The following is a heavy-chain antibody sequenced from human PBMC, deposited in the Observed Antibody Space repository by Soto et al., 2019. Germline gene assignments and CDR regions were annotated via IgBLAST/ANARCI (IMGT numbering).Heavy chain of an antibody. CDR2: IYYSGST. V-gene: IGHV4-31*03. D-gene: IGHD3-22*01. CDR3: ARSGDYYEYSFDP. Sequence: SETLSLTCTVSGGSISSGGYYWSWIRQHPGKGLEWIGYIYYSGSTYYNPSLKSRVTISVDTSKNQFSLKPSSVTAADTAVYYCARSGDYYEYSFDPWGQGTLVTVSS. CDR1: GGSISSGGYY. J-gene: IGHJ5*02.